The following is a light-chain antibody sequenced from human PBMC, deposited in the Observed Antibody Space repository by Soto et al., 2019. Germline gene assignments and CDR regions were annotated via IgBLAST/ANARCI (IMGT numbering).Light chain of an antibody. CDR3: QQYGSNGAIT. J-gene: IGKJ5*01. Sequence: DIVLTQSPGTLSLSPGERATLSCRASQSVSSSYLAWYQQKPGQAPRLLIYGASSRATGIPDRFSGSGSGTDFTLTISRLEPEDFAVYYCQQYGSNGAITFGQGTRLEIK. CDR2: GAS. CDR1: QSVSSSY. V-gene: IGKV3-20*01.